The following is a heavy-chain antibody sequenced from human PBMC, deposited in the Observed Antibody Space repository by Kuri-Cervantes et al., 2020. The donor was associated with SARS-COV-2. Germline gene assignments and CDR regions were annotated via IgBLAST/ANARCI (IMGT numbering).Heavy chain of an antibody. V-gene: IGHV1-69*13. CDR2: IIPIFGTA. CDR3: ARGPSAMATISYNWLDP. CDR1: GGTFSSYA. D-gene: IGHD5-24*01. J-gene: IGHJ5*02. Sequence: SVKVSCKASGGTFSSYAISWVRQAPGQGLEWMGGIIPIFGTANYAQKFQGRVTITADESTSTAYMELSSLRSEDTAVYYCARGPSAMATISYNWLDPWGQGTLVTVSS.